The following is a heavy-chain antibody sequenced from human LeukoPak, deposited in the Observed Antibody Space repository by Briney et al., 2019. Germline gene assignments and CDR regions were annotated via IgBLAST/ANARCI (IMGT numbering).Heavy chain of an antibody. CDR1: GFTFSSSG. Sequence: GGSLRLSCAASGFTFSSSGMTWVPQAPGKGLEWVSYISSTGNTIYYAGSVEGRFTIPRDNAKNSLYLQMNSLREEDTAVYYCARDGVRYNCFDYWGQGTLVTVSS. CDR2: ISSTGNTI. V-gene: IGHV3-48*02. D-gene: IGHD1-1*01. CDR3: ARDGVRYNCFDY. J-gene: IGHJ4*02.